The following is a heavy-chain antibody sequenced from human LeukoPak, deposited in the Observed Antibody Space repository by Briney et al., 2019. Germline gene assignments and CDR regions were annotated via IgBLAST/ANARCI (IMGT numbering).Heavy chain of an antibody. CDR3: ARDGSSIATDFDY. J-gene: IGHJ4*02. D-gene: IGHD3-10*01. CDR1: GFTFSSYW. CDR2: IKQDGSEK. V-gene: IGHV3-7*01. Sequence: GGSLRLSCAASGFTFSSYWMSWVRQAPGKGLEWVANIKQDGSEKYYVDSVKGRFTISRDNAKNSLYLQMNSLRADDTAVYYCARDGSSIATDFDYWGQGTLVTVSS.